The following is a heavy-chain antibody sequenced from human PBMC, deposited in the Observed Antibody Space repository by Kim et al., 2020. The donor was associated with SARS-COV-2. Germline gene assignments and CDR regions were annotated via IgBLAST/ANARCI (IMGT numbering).Heavy chain of an antibody. J-gene: IGHJ4*02. CDR1: GYSFNNHW. CDR3: AKPPSSDSWYQGYHY. Sequence: GESLKISCKGSGYSFNNHWIAWVRQVSGKGLEWMGIIYPGDSDTRYSPSFQGQVTISADKSINTAYLQWSYLVASDTAMYYCAKPPSSDSWYQGYHYWGQGTLVTVSS. V-gene: IGHV5-51*01. CDR2: IYPGDSDT. D-gene: IGHD2-2*01.